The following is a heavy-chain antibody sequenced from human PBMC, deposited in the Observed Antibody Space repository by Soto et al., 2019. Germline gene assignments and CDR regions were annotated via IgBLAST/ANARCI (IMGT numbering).Heavy chain of an antibody. CDR2: ISSSSSYI. CDR1: GFTFSSYS. V-gene: IGHV3-21*01. D-gene: IGHD6-6*01. Sequence: GGSLRLSCAASGFTFSSYSMNWVRQAPGKGLEWVSSISSSSSYIYYADSVKGRFTISRDNAKNSLYLQMNSLRAEDTAVYYCARDRYCSSPYDAEKLFDYWGQGTLVTVSS. J-gene: IGHJ4*02. CDR3: ARDRYCSSPYDAEKLFDY.